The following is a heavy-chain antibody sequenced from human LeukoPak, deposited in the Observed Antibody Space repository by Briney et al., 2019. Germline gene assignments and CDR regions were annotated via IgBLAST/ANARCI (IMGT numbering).Heavy chain of an antibody. D-gene: IGHD1-26*01. J-gene: IGHJ2*01. CDR2: IYYSGST. Sequence: SETLSLTCTVSGYSITSGFYWGWIRQPPGKGLEWIGYIYYSGSTNYNPSLKSRVTISVDTSKNQFSLKLSSVTAADTAVYYCARGGATYLWYFDLWGRGTLVTVSS. V-gene: IGHV4-61*01. CDR1: GYSITSGFY. CDR3: ARGGATYLWYFDL.